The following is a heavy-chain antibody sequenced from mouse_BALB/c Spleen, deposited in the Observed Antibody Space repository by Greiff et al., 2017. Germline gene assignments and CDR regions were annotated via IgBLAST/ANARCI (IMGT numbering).Heavy chain of an antibody. CDR1: GFSLTSYG. CDR3: ARDKGGNNFDY. J-gene: IGHJ2*01. D-gene: IGHD1-1*02. Sequence: QVQLKESGPGLVAPSQSLSITCPVSGFSLTSYGVHWVRQPPGKGLEWLGVIWAGGSTNYNSALMSRLSISKDNSKSQVFLKMNSLQTDDTAMYYCARDKGGNNFDYWGQGTTLTVSS. CDR2: IWAGGST. V-gene: IGHV2-9*02.